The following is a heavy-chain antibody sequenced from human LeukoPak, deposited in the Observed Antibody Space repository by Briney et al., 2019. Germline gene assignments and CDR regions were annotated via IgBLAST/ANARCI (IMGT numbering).Heavy chain of an antibody. V-gene: IGHV3-23*01. Sequence: PGGSLRLSCQASGFIFTDYAMSRVRQAPGKGLEWVSSINNGGGGTFFADSVKGRFTISRDDSRGMVYLQMNSLSAEDTAVYYCARSGLATCHYWGQGTLVTVSS. CDR1: GFIFTDYA. D-gene: IGHD3-10*01. CDR3: ARSGLATCHY. J-gene: IGHJ4*02. CDR2: INNGGGGT.